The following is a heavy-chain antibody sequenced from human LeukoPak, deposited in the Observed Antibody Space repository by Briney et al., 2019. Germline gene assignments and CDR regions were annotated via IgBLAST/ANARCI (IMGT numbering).Heavy chain of an antibody. CDR3: AKDGGLWVSAHWGDS. CDR2: IYSGGST. CDR1: GFTVSSNY. V-gene: IGHV3-53*01. J-gene: IGHJ4*02. Sequence: GGSLRLSCAASGFTVSSNYMSWVRQAPGKGLEWVSVIYSGGSTYYADSVKGRFTISRDNSKNTLFLQMNSLRAEDTAVYYCAKDGGLWVSAHWGDSWGRGTLVTVSS. D-gene: IGHD7-27*01.